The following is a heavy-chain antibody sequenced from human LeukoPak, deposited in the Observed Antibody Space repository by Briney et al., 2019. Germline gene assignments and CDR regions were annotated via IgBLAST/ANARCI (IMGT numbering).Heavy chain of an antibody. V-gene: IGHV4-34*01. J-gene: IGHJ4*02. Sequence: SETLSLTCAVYGGSFSGYYWSWIRQPPGKGLEWIGEINHSGSTNYNPSLKSRVTISVDTSKNQFSLKLSSVTAADTAVYYCAREYSYGYIALDYWGQGTLVTVSS. D-gene: IGHD5-18*01. CDR2: INHSGST. CDR3: AREYSYGYIALDY. CDR1: GGSFSGYY.